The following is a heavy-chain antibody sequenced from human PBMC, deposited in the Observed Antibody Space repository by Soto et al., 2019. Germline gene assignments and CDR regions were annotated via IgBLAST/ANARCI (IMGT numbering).Heavy chain of an antibody. D-gene: IGHD3-10*01. J-gene: IGHJ6*02. CDR1: GIPVSSNY. Sequence: EVQLVESGGGLVQPGGSLRLSCAASGIPVSSNYMTWVRQAPGKGLEWVSVLHSGGDTYYANSVKGRFTISRHDSTNTLFLHMNSLTPEDTAVYYCARDGPYYYASRMDVLGQGTTVTVSS. CDR3: ARDGPYYYASRMDV. CDR2: LHSGGDT. V-gene: IGHV3-53*04.